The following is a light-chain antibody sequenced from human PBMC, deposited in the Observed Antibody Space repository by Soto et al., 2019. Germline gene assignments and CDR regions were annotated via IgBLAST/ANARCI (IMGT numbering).Light chain of an antibody. J-gene: IGKJ1*01. CDR1: QGIRDE. CDR3: LQDYSYPRT. Sequence: AIQMTQSPSSLSASVGDRVTITCRASQGIRDELGWYQQKPGKAPKLLIYAVSNLHSGVPSRFSGSGSGTDFTLTINGLQPEDFATYYCLQDYSYPRTFGQGTKVDIK. V-gene: IGKV1-6*01. CDR2: AVS.